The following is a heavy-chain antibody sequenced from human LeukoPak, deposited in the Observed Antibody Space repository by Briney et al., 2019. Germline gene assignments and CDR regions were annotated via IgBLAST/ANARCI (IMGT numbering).Heavy chain of an antibody. CDR1: GFTFSSYW. D-gene: IGHD3-3*01. J-gene: IGHJ4*02. CDR3: ARDFYDFWSGYSNFDY. CDR2: IKQDGSEK. Sequence: PGGSLRLSCAASGFTFSSYWMSWVRQAPGKGLEWVANIKQDGSEKYYVDSVKGRFTISRDNAKNSLYLQMNSLRAEDTAVYYCARDFYDFWSGYSNFDYWGQGTLVTVS. V-gene: IGHV3-7*03.